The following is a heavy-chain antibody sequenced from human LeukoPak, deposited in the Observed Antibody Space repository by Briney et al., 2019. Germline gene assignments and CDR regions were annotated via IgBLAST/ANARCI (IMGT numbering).Heavy chain of an antibody. CDR2: ISTSSSTI. CDR1: GFTFSNAW. V-gene: IGHV3-48*02. J-gene: IGHJ4*02. CDR3: ARGETSVTSYLNF. Sequence: GGSLRLSCAASGFTFSNAWMSWVRQAPGKGLEWVSFISTSSSTIYYADSVKGRFTISRDNAKNSLYLQMNSLRDEDTAVYYCARGETSVTSYLNFWGQGTLVTVSS. D-gene: IGHD4-17*01.